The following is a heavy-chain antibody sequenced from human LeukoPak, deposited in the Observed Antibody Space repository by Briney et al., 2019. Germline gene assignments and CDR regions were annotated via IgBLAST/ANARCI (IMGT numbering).Heavy chain of an antibody. V-gene: IGHV4-34*01. CDR2: MNHSGST. Sequence: PQTGSVTCGVAAGSFRGYYWGWTLPSTEKGLEWIGEMNHSGSTNYNPSLKSRVTISVDTSKNQFSLKLSSVTAADTAVYYCARSKRRKYSSGWYVSWAFDIWGQGTMVTVSS. D-gene: IGHD6-19*01. CDR1: AGSFRGYY. CDR3: ARSKRRKYSSGWYVSWAFDI. J-gene: IGHJ3*02.